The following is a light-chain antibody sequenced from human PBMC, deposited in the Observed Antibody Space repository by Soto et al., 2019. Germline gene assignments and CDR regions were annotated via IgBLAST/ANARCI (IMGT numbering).Light chain of an antibody. CDR1: QSISSW. Sequence: DIQMTQSPSTLSASVGDRVTIPCRASQSISSWLAWYQQKPGKAPKLLIYDASSLESGVPSRFNGSGSGTEFTLTISSLQPDDFATYYCQQYNSYQWTFGQGTKVEIK. CDR3: QQYNSYQWT. J-gene: IGKJ1*01. V-gene: IGKV1-5*01. CDR2: DAS.